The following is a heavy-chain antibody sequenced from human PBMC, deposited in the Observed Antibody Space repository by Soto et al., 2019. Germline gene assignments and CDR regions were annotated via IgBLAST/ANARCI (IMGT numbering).Heavy chain of an antibody. CDR1: GFTFSSYG. J-gene: IGHJ4*02. V-gene: IGHV3-30*18. Sequence: GGSLRLSCAASGFTFSSYGMHWVRQAPGKGLEWVAVISYDGSNKYYADSVKGRFTISRDNSKNTLYLQMNSLRAEDTAVYYCAKERTGYYGDYDTDFDYWGQGTLVTVSS. D-gene: IGHD4-17*01. CDR3: AKERTGYYGDYDTDFDY. CDR2: ISYDGSNK.